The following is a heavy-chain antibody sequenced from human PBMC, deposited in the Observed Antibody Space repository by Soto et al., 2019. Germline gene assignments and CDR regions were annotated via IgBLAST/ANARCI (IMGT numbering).Heavy chain of an antibody. CDR3: ASGETYYDFWSGYNYGMDV. D-gene: IGHD3-3*01. CDR1: GGSFSGYY. J-gene: IGHJ6*02. V-gene: IGHV4-34*01. CDR2: INHSGST. Sequence: SETLSLTCAVYGGSFSGYYWSWIRQPPGKGLEWIGEINHSGSTNYNPSLKSRVTISVDTSKNQFSLKLSSVTAADTTVYYCASGETYYDFWSGYNYGMDVWGQGTTVPVSS.